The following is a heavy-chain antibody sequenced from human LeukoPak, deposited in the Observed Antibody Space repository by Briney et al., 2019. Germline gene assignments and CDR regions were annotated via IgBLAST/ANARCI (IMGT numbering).Heavy chain of an antibody. D-gene: IGHD6-13*01. CDR2: IYSGGST. J-gene: IGHJ4*02. CDR3: ARIQQQLAYFDY. CDR1: GFTDSSNY. Sequence: GGSLRLSCAASGFTDSSNYMSWVRQAPGKGLEWVSVIYSGGSTYYADSVKGRFTISRDNSKNTLYLQMNSLRAEDTAVYYCARIQQQLAYFDYWGQGTLVTVSS. V-gene: IGHV3-53*01.